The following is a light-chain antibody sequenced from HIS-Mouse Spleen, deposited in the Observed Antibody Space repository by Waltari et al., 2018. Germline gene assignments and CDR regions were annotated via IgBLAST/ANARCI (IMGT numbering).Light chain of an antibody. CDR3: QQYYSTPQLT. CDR1: QSVLYSSNNKNY. V-gene: IGKV4-1*01. Sequence: DIVMTQSPDSLAVSLGERAPINCKSSQSVLYSSNNKNYLAWYQQKPGQPPKLLIYWASTRESGVPDRFSGSGSGTDFTLTISSLQAEDEAVYYCQQYYSTPQLTFGGGTKVEIK. J-gene: IGKJ4*01. CDR2: WAS.